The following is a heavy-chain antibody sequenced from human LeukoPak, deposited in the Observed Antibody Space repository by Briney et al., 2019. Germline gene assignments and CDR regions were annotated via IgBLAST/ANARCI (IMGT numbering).Heavy chain of an antibody. CDR1: GYDFTSYW. D-gene: IGHD6-19*01. CDR3: ARGLTLFSAGAFDY. J-gene: IGHJ4*02. V-gene: IGHV5-51*01. Sequence: GESLKISCKASGYDFTSYWIGWVRQVPGKGLEWMGIIWTGVSDTRHSPSFQGQVTMSVDKSISTAYLQWSSLKASDTATYYCARGLTLFSAGAFDYWGLGTLVTVSS. CDR2: IWTGVSDT.